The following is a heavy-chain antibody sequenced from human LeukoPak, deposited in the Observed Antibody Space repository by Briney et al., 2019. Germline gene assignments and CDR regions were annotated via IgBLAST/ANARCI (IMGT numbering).Heavy chain of an antibody. V-gene: IGHV1-46*01. CDR3: AALYCGGDCSQVMQEGDYGMDV. Sequence: GASVKFSCKASGYTFTTYYIHWVRQAPGRGLEWMGIINPSGGDTSYAQKYQGRVTVTRDTSTSPVYMELSSLRSEDTAVYYCAALYCGGDCSQVMQEGDYGMDVWGQGTTVTVSS. D-gene: IGHD2-21*02. J-gene: IGHJ6*02. CDR2: INPSGGDT. CDR1: GYTFTTYY.